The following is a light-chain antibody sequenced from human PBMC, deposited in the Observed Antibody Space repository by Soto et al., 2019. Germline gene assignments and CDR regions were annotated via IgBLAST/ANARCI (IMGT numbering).Light chain of an antibody. Sequence: EIVLTQSPGTLSLSPGERSTLSCRASQSVSSSYLAWYQQKPGQAPRLLIYGASSRATGIPDRFSGSGSGTDFTLTISRLEPEDFAVYYCQQYGSSPWTFGQGTQGGYQ. J-gene: IGKJ1*01. CDR3: QQYGSSPWT. CDR1: QSVSSSY. CDR2: GAS. V-gene: IGKV3-20*01.